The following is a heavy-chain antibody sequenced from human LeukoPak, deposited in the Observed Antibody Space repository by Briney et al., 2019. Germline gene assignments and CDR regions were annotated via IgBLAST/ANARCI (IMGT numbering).Heavy chain of an antibody. V-gene: IGHV3-21*06. CDR1: GLTFSTSG. D-gene: IGHD1-14*01. CDR2: IGPTGSDR. Sequence: TGGSLRLSCTASGLTFSTSGFNWVRQAPGKGLEWVASIGPTGSDRYHADSIKGRFTISRDNANNFLYLQMNSLRVEDTAVYYCATETNGRHYDYWGQGTLLTVSS. CDR3: ATETNGRHYDY. J-gene: IGHJ4*02.